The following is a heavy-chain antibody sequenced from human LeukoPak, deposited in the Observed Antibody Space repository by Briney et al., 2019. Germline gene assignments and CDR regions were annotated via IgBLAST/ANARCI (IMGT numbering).Heavy chain of an antibody. CDR3: ARGGQRMYTFGGVIAPIHY. V-gene: IGHV3-30-3*01. J-gene: IGHJ4*02. D-gene: IGHD3-16*02. CDR2: ISYDGSNK. CDR1: GFTFSSYA. Sequence: GGSLRLSCAASGFTFSSYAMHWVRQAPGKGLEWVAVISYDGSNKYYADSVKGRFTISRDNSKNTLYLQMNSLRAEDTAVYYCARGGQRMYTFGGVIAPIHYWGQGTLVTVSS.